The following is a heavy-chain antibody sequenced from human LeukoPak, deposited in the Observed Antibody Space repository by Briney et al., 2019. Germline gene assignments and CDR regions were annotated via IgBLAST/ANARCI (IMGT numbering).Heavy chain of an antibody. D-gene: IGHD3-22*01. CDR2: ISGSGGGT. J-gene: IGHJ4*02. V-gene: IGHV3-23*01. CDR3: AKSLLDYDSSGPVDY. CDR1: GFTFRSNA. Sequence: GGSLRLSCAASGFTFRSNAMSWVRQAPGKGLEWVSAISGSGGGTFYADSVKGRFTISRDNSKNTLYLQMNSLRAEDTAVFYCAKSLLDYDSSGPVDYWGQGTLVTVSS.